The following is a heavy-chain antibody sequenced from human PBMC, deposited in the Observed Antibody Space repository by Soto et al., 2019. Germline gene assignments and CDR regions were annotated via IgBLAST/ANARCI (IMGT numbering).Heavy chain of an antibody. Sequence: ASVKVSCKASGGTFSTYGINWVRQAPGQGLEWMGGVIPIFSTANYAQKFQGRVTITADESTSTAYMKLSSLKSEDTAVYYCARPHCSGGSCDLGGFDNWGQGTLVTVSS. CDR3: ARPHCSGGSCDLGGFDN. J-gene: IGHJ4*02. CDR2: VIPIFSTA. D-gene: IGHD2-15*01. V-gene: IGHV1-69*13. CDR1: GGTFSTYG.